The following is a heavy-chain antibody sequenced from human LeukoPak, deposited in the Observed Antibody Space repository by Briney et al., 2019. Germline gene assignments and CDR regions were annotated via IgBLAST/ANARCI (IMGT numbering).Heavy chain of an antibody. CDR2: VYSSGTT. V-gene: IGHV4-4*07. J-gene: IGHJ4*02. CDR3: TRQVVVPAAPDY. Sequence: SETLSLTCTVSGGSISSYYWSWIRQPAGEGLEWIGRVYSSGTTNYNPSLQSRVTMSVDSSKNEFPLKLNSVTAADTAVYYCTRQVVVPAAPDYWGQGTLVTVSS. D-gene: IGHD2-2*01. CDR1: GGSISSYY.